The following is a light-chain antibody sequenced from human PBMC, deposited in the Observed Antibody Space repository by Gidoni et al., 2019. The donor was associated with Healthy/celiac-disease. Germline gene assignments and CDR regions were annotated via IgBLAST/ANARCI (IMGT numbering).Light chain of an antibody. CDR3: QQYNSYPLT. CDR1: QSISSW. CDR2: KAS. J-gene: IGKJ4*01. V-gene: IGKV1-5*03. Sequence: DIQMTQSPSTLSASVVDRVTITCLASQSISSWLAWYQQETGNAPKLLIYKASSLESGVPSRFSGSGSGTEFTLTISSLQPDDFATYYCQQYNSYPLTFXGXTKVEI.